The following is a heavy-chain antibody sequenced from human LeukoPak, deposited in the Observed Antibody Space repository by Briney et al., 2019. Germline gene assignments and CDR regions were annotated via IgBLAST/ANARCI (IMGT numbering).Heavy chain of an antibody. CDR3: ATATNGRHYDY. CDR1: GLTFSTSG. D-gene: IGHD1-14*01. J-gene: IGHJ4*02. V-gene: IGHV3-21*06. Sequence: KPGGSLRLSCTASGLTFSTSGFNWVRQAPGKGLEWVASIGPTGSDRYHADSIKGRFTISRDNANNFLYLQMNSLRAEDTAVYYCATATNGRHYDYWGQGTLLTVSS. CDR2: IGPTGSDR.